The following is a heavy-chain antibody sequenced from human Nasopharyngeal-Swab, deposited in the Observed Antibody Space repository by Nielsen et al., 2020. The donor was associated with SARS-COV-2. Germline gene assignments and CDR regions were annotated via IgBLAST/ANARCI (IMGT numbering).Heavy chain of an antibody. D-gene: IGHD3-10*01. CDR2: IYYSGST. CDR1: GGSISSGGYY. J-gene: IGHJ4*02. CDR3: ARDREGGSGSYYLDY. Sequence: SETLSLTCTVSGGSISSGGYYWSWIRQHPGKGLEWIGYIYYSGSTYYNPSLKSRVTISVDTSKNQFSLKLSSVTAADTAVYYCARDREGGSGSYYLDYWGQGTLVAVSS. V-gene: IGHV4-31*03.